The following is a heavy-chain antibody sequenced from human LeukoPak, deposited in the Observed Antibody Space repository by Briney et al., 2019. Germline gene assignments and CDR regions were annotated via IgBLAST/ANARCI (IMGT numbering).Heavy chain of an antibody. CDR3: ARDQYDYTWRSYRPYFDS. CDR2: ISPYNGNT. CDR1: GYTFTSYG. D-gene: IGHD3-16*02. Sequence: ASVTVSCKASGYTFTSYGISWVRQAPGQGLEWMGSISPYNGNTKYTQRLQGRVIMTTDTSTRTAYMELRSLRSDDTAVFYCARDQYDYTWRSYRPYFDSWGQGTLVTVSS. J-gene: IGHJ4*02. V-gene: IGHV1-18*04.